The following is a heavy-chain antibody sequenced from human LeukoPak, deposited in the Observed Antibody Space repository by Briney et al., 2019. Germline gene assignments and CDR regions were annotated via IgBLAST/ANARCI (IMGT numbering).Heavy chain of an antibody. CDR2: MNPNSGNT. Sequence: ASVKVSCKASGFTFTSYDINWVRQAPGQGLEWMGWMNPNSGNTRYAQKVQGRITMTRDTSISTAYMELSSLRSEDTAVYYCARGPTLVRRVIMPDSVGGMDVWGQGTTVTVSS. J-gene: IGHJ6*02. CDR1: GFTFTSYD. D-gene: IGHD3-10*01. V-gene: IGHV1-8*01. CDR3: ARGPTLVRRVIMPDSVGGMDV.